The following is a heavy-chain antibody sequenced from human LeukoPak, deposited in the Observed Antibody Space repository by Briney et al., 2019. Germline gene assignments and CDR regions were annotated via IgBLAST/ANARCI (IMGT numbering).Heavy chain of an antibody. D-gene: IGHD3-16*02. CDR3: AKLGSPNVRRYYFDS. Sequence: GGSLRLSCAASGFTFSNYAMAWLRQAPGRGLEWISGVRISGNSTYYADSVKGRFTIARANLKDTLFLQMDSLTDADTAVYYGAKLGSPNVRRYYFDSWGQGTLVTVSS. CDR2: VRISGNST. CDR1: GFTFSNYA. V-gene: IGHV3-23*05. J-gene: IGHJ4*02.